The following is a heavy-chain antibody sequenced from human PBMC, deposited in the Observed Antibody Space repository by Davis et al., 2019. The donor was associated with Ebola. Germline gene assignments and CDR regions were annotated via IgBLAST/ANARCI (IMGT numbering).Heavy chain of an antibody. Sequence: GESLKISCAASGFTFGSYALHWVSQAPGKGLEWVAVISYDGSHKYYADSVKGRFSISRDNSKNTVSLQMNSLRAGDTAVYYCAREDGMQDAFDIWGQGTMVTVSS. CDR1: GFTFGSYA. D-gene: IGHD2-8*01. CDR2: ISYDGSHK. J-gene: IGHJ3*02. CDR3: AREDGMQDAFDI. V-gene: IGHV3-30-3*01.